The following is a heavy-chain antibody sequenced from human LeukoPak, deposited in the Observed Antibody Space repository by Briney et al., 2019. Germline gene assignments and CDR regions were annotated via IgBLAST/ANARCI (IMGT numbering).Heavy chain of an antibody. Sequence: SETLSLTCAVSGYSISSGYYWGYIRQSPGKGLEWIGSIYHSGNTYYNPPLKSRVTISVDTSKNQFSLKLSSVTAADTAVYYCARNRIAVAGRGPYFDYWGQGTLVTVSS. CDR1: GYSISSGYY. CDR3: ARNRIAVAGRGPYFDY. D-gene: IGHD6-19*01. J-gene: IGHJ4*02. CDR2: IYHSGNT. V-gene: IGHV4-38-2*01.